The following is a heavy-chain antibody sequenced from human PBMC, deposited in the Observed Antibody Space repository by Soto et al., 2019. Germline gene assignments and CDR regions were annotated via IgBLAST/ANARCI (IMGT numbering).Heavy chain of an antibody. Sequence: GSLRLSCKASGLAFGDYYMSWIRQAPGKGLEWVSYIDSDDGITHYTDSVKGRFTISRDDAKKSLYLQMNSLRVEDTALYYGGRPYYSSSLFTFVRWGQGSTVTLSS. CDR2: IDSDDGIT. D-gene: IGHD2-2*01. CDR3: GRPYYSSSLFTFVR. V-gene: IGHV3-11*01. CDR1: GLAFGDYY. J-gene: IGHJ6*02.